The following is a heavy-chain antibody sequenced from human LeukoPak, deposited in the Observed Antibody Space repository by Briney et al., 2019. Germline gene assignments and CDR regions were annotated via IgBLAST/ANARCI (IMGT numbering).Heavy chain of an antibody. V-gene: IGHV1-18*04. Sequence: ASVKVSCKASGYTFTSYGISWVRQAPGQGLEWMGWISAYNGNTNYAQKLQGRVTMTTDTSTSTAYMELRSLRSDDTAVYYCARDYRPHYAPDYWGQGALVTVSS. CDR2: ISAYNGNT. D-gene: IGHD2-2*01. CDR1: GYTFTSYG. J-gene: IGHJ4*02. CDR3: ARDYRPHYAPDY.